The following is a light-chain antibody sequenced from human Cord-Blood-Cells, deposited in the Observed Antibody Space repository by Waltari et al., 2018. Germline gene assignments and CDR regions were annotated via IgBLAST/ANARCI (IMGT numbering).Light chain of an antibody. Sequence: DIVLTQSPGTLSLSPGERANLSCGASQSVSSSYLAWYQRTPGQAPRRLIYGASSGATGIPDRFSGSGSGTDFTLTISRLVPEDFAVYFCQQYGSSPITFGQGTRLEIK. CDR2: GAS. CDR1: QSVSSSY. CDR3: QQYGSSPIT. V-gene: IGKV3-20*01. J-gene: IGKJ5*01.